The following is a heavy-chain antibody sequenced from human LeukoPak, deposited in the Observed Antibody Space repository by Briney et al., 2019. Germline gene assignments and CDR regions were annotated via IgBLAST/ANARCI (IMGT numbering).Heavy chain of an antibody. V-gene: IGHV4-4*02. CDR2: IYHSGST. CDR1: GGSISSSNW. J-gene: IGHJ4*02. CDR3: ARSGGEPTLRGFDY. Sequence: SETLSLTCAVSGGSISSSNWWSWVRQPPGKGLEWIGEIYHSGSTNYNPSLKSRVTISVDESKNQFSLKLSSVTAADTAVYYCARSGGEPTLRGFDYWGQGTLVTVSS. D-gene: IGHD3-16*01.